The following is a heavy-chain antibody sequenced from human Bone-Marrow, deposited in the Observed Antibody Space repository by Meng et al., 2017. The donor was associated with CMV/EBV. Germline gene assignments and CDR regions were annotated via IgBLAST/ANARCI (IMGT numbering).Heavy chain of an antibody. Sequence: ASVKVSCKASGYTFTSYGISWVRQAPGQGLEWMGWISAYNGNTNYAQKLQGRVTMTTDTSTSTAYMELRSLRSDDTAVYYCARAENVGSGYYTEYYFDYWGQGTLVTVSS. J-gene: IGHJ4*02. CDR3: ARAENVGSGYYTEYYFDY. D-gene: IGHD3-3*01. CDR1: GYTFTSYG. CDR2: ISAYNGNT. V-gene: IGHV1-18*01.